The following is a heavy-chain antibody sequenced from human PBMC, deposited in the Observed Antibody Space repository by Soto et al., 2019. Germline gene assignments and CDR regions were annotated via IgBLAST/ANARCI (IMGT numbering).Heavy chain of an antibody. V-gene: IGHV1-58*02. CDR3: AADIGFWSGYYTLGSRFDP. CDR2: IVVGSGNT. J-gene: IGHJ5*02. CDR1: GFTFTSSA. Sequence: ASVKVSCKASGFTFTSSAMQWVRQARGQRLEWIGWIVVGSGNTNYAQKFQERVTITRDMSTSTAYMELSSLRSEDTAVYYCAADIGFWSGYYTLGSRFDPWGQGTLVTVSS. D-gene: IGHD3-3*01.